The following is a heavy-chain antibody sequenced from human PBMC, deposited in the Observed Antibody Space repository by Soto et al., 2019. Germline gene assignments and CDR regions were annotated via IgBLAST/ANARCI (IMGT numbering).Heavy chain of an antibody. Sequence: VASVKVSCKASGGAFSSYAISWVRQAPGQGLEWMGGIIPIFGTANYAQKFQGRVTITADESTSTAYMELSSLRSEDTAVYYCASPGIAVAVVYGMDVWGQGTTVTVSS. V-gene: IGHV1-69*13. J-gene: IGHJ6*02. CDR2: IIPIFGTA. D-gene: IGHD6-19*01. CDR3: ASPGIAVAVVYGMDV. CDR1: GGAFSSYA.